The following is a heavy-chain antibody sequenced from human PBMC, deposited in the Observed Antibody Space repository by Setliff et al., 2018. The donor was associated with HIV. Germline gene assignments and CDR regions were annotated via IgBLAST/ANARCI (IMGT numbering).Heavy chain of an antibody. CDR2: IYYSGST. Sequence: PSETLSLTCSVSGDSISSSSYYWGWFRQPPGKGLEWIGSIYYSGSTYYNPSLNSRVTISVDASKNQFSLKLSSVTAADTAVYYCASLPPLYDSSGYYFDYWGQGTLVTVSS. D-gene: IGHD3-22*01. CDR1: GDSISSSSYY. V-gene: IGHV4-39*01. CDR3: ASLPPLYDSSGYYFDY. J-gene: IGHJ4*02.